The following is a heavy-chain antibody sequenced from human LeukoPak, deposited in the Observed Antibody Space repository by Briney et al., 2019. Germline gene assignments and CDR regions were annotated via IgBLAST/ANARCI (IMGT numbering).Heavy chain of an antibody. CDR3: AKDGLARNYYDSSGYYYYFDY. V-gene: IGHV3-21*04. D-gene: IGHD3-22*01. Sequence: GGSLRLSCAASGFTFSSYSMNWVRQAPGKGLEWVSSISSSNIYIYYADSVKGRFTISRDNSKNTLYLQMNSLRAEDTAVYYCAKDGLARNYYDSSGYYYYFDYWGQGTLVTVSS. CDR1: GFTFSSYS. CDR2: ISSSNIYI. J-gene: IGHJ4*02.